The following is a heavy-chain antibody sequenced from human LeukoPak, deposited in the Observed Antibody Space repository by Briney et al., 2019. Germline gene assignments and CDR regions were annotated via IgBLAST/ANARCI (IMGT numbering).Heavy chain of an antibody. D-gene: IGHD3-10*01. CDR3: ARGGVAGFRV. CDR2: VGGSGGTT. CDR1: GFTFSSYG. Sequence: PGRSLRLSCAASGFTFSSYGMHWVRQAPGKGLEWVAVVGGSGGTTFYADSVKGRFTISRDNSKNTLYLQMNSLRDEDTAVYYCARGGVAGFRVWGQGTLVTVSS. V-gene: IGHV3-23*01. J-gene: IGHJ4*02.